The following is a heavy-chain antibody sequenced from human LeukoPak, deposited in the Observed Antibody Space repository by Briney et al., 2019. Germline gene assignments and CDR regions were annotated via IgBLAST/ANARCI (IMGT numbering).Heavy chain of an antibody. V-gene: IGHV6-1*01. CDR1: GDIVSSNSAA. D-gene: IGHD7-27*01. J-gene: IGHJ4*02. CDR3: ARDPSLIGEMWYFDY. CDR2: TYYRYKWYN. Sequence: ASQTLSLTCAVSGDIVSSNSAAWNWLRQAPARGLEGLVRTYYRYKWYNDYAVSVKSRITINPDTSKNQYSLQLNSVTPEDTAVYYCARDPSLIGEMWYFDYWGQGTLVTVSS.